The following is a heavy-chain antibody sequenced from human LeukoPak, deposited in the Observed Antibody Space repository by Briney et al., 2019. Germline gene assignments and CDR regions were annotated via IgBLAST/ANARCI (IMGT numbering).Heavy chain of an antibody. Sequence: SETLSLTCTVSGDSISSGSYYWDWIRQPPGKGLEWIGCMHYGGSTDYNPSLKSRATISADTSKNQFSLRLYSVTAADTAVYYCAREFPRRQGAAFDIWGQGTRVTGSS. CDR3: AREFPRRQGAAFDI. CDR2: MHYGGST. J-gene: IGHJ3*02. CDR1: GDSISSGSYY. V-gene: IGHV4-39*02. D-gene: IGHD3-16*01.